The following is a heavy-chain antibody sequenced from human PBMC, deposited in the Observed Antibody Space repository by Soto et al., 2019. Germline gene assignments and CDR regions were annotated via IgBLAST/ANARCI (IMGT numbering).Heavy chain of an antibody. CDR2: ISGAGGVT. CDR3: AKDKSRGVTVTPDY. V-gene: IGHV3-23*01. J-gene: IGHJ4*02. CDR1: GFTFSSYA. Sequence: EVQLLESGGGLVQPGGSLRLSCAVSGFTFSSYAMSWVRQAPGKGPEWVSSISGAGGVTHYADSVRGRFTISRDNSKNTLYLQMNSLRAEDTAVYYYAKDKSRGVTVTPDYWSQGTLVTVSS. D-gene: IGHD4-17*01.